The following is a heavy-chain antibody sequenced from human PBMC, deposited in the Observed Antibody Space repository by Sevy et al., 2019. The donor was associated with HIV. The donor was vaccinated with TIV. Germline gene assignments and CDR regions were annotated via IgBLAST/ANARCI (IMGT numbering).Heavy chain of an antibody. V-gene: IGHV3-33*01. J-gene: IGHJ4*02. CDR3: ARSNGDFYFDY. D-gene: IGHD4-17*01. Sequence: GGSLRLSCAASGFTFSSYGMHWVRQAPGKGLEWVAVIWYDGSNKYYAGSVKGRFTISRDNSKNTLYLQMNSLRAEDTAVYYCARSNGDFYFDYWGQGTLVTVSS. CDR1: GFTFSSYG. CDR2: IWYDGSNK.